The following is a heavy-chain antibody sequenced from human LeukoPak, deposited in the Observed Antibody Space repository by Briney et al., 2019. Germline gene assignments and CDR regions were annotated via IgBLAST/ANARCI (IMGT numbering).Heavy chain of an antibody. V-gene: IGHV4-4*09. CDR1: GGSISSYY. J-gene: IGHJ6*03. D-gene: IGHD3-3*01. CDR2: IYTSGST. CDR3: ARGTFTIIGLVTYYYYYMVG. Sequence: SETLCLTCTVSGGSISSYYWSWIRQPPGKGLEWIGYIYTSGSTNYNSSLKSRVTISVDTSKKQLSLKLSSVTAADTAVYYCARGTFTIIGLVTYYYYYMVGWGKGATVTVSS.